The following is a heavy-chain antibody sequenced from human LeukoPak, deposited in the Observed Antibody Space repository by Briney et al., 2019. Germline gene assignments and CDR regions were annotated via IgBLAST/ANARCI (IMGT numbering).Heavy chain of an antibody. CDR1: GGSFSGYY. CDR3: ARAAAGDY. D-gene: IGHD6-13*01. V-gene: IGHV4-34*01. J-gene: IGHJ4*02. Sequence: SETLSLTCAVYGGSFSGYYWSWIRPPPGKGLEWIGEINHSGSTNYNPSLKSRVTISVDTSKNQFSLKLGSVTAADTAVYYCARAAAGDYWGQGTLVTVSS. CDR2: INHSGST.